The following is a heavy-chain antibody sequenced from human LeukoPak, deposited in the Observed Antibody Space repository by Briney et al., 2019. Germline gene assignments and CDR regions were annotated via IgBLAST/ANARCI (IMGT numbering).Heavy chain of an antibody. V-gene: IGHV4-31*03. Sequence: SQTLSLTCTVSGGSISSGGYYWSWIRQHPGTGLEWIGYIYYSGSTYYNPSLKSRVTISVDTSKNQFSLKLSSVTAADTAVYYCASSHARAFDIWGQGTMVTVSS. J-gene: IGHJ3*02. CDR3: ASSHARAFDI. CDR2: IYYSGST. CDR1: GGSISSGGYY.